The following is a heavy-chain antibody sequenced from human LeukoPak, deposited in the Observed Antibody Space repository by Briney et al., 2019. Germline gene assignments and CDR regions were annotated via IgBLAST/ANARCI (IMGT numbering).Heavy chain of an antibody. Sequence: GGSLRLSCAASGFTFSSYEMNWVRQAPGKGLEWVSAISVSGNTYHADSVKGRFTTSRDSYKNTLYLQMNSLRAEDAAVYYCAKAPVTTCSGAYCYPFDYWGQGTLVTVSS. D-gene: IGHD2-15*01. J-gene: IGHJ4*02. CDR1: GFTFSSYE. V-gene: IGHV3-23*01. CDR3: AKAPVTTCSGAYCYPFDY. CDR2: ISVSGNT.